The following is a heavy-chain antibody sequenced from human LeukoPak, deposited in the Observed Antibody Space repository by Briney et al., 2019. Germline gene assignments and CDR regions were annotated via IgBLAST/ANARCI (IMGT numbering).Heavy chain of an antibody. V-gene: IGHV3-7*01. Sequence: PGGSLRLSCAASGFTFRNYWMSWARQAPGKGLEWVANIKQDGSEKYFVDSVKGRFTISRDNAKNSQYLQMNSLRAEDTAVYYCARLTPLGYCSGGSCYSYYFDYWGQGTLVTVSS. CDR3: ARLTPLGYCSGGSCYSYYFDY. CDR2: IKQDGSEK. J-gene: IGHJ4*02. CDR1: GFTFRNYW. D-gene: IGHD2-15*01.